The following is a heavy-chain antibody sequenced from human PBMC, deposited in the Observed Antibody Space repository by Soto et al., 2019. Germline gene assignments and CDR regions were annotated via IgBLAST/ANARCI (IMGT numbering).Heavy chain of an antibody. V-gene: IGHV3-49*03. J-gene: IGHJ4*02. CDR3: TRGRYYPPYYFDY. Sequence: GGSLRLSCTASGFAFRDYARSWLRQAPGKGLEWVGFIRSTPYGGTTDYAASVKGRFTISRDDSKSIAYLQMNSLKTEDTAEYYCTRGRYYPPYYFDYWGQGTLVTVSS. CDR2: IRSTPYGGTT. D-gene: IGHD3-22*01. CDR1: GFAFRDYA.